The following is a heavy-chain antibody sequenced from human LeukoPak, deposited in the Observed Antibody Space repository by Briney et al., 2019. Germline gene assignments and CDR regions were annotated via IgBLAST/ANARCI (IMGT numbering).Heavy chain of an antibody. CDR3: ARDRTPIVVVPAAPSYPDV. Sequence: PGGSLRLSCAASGFTFSSYAMHWLRQAPGKGLEWVAVISYDGSNKYYADSVKGRFTISRDNSKNTLYLQMNSLRAEDTAVYYCARDRTPIVVVPAAPSYPDVWGKGTTVTVSS. CDR1: GFTFSSYA. CDR2: ISYDGSNK. V-gene: IGHV3-30*01. J-gene: IGHJ6*04. D-gene: IGHD2-2*01.